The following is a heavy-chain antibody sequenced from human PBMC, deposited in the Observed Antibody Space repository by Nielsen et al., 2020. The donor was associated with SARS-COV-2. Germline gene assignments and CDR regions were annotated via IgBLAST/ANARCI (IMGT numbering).Heavy chain of an antibody. Sequence: SETLSLTCTVSGGSVSDTSYYWGWIRQSPGKGLGWIGSIYYGRSTNYNPSLKSRVTISVDTSRMQFSLNLTSVTAADTAVYYCARGVGATPVASWGPGALVTVSS. CDR1: GGSVSDTSYY. CDR3: ARGVGATPVAS. J-gene: IGHJ5*01. D-gene: IGHD1-26*01. V-gene: IGHV4-39*01. CDR2: IYYGRST.